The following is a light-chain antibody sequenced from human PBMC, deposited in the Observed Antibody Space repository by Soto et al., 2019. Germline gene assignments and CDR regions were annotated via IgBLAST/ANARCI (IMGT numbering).Light chain of an antibody. CDR3: QQYDSLPLT. V-gene: IGKV1-33*01. CDR1: QSVSGW. CDR2: DAS. J-gene: IGKJ4*01. Sequence: DIQMTQSPSTLSASVGDTVTVTCRASQSVSGWLAWYQQKPGKAPKLLIYDASNLETGVPSRFSGSGSGTDFTFTITSLQPEDIATYYCQQYDSLPLTFGGGTKVDI.